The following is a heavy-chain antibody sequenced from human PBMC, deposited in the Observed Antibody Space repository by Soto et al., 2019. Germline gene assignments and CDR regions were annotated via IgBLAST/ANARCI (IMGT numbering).Heavy chain of an antibody. Sequence: SETLSLTCAVYGGSFSGYYWSWIRQPPGKGLEWIGEINHSGSTNYNPSLKSRVTISVDTSKNQFSLKLSSVTAADTAVYYCARSEYYYDISGYYAPWGQGTLVTVSS. V-gene: IGHV4-34*01. CDR2: INHSGST. CDR3: ARSEYYYDISGYYAP. D-gene: IGHD3-22*01. CDR1: GGSFSGYY. J-gene: IGHJ4*02.